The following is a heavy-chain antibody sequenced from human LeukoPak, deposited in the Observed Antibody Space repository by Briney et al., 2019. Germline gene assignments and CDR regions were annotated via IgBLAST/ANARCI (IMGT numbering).Heavy chain of an antibody. J-gene: IGHJ6*02. CDR1: GYTFTSYG. Sequence: GASVKVSCKASGYTFTSYGISWVRQAPGQGLEWMGWISAYNGNTNYAQKLQGRVTMTTDTSTSTAYMGLRSLRSDDTAVYYCARDVVVAKEYYYYYYGMDVWGQGTTVTVSS. CDR2: ISAYNGNT. D-gene: IGHD2-2*01. CDR3: ARDVVVAKEYYYYYYGMDV. V-gene: IGHV1-18*01.